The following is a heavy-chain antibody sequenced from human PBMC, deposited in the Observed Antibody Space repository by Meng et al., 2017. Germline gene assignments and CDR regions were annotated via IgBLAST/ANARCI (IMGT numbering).Heavy chain of an antibody. CDR2: TYYRSKWYN. Sequence: QLQPSGPGPVKPSQTLALTCAISRDSVSGNSAAWNWIRQSPSGGLEWLGRTYYRSKWYNDYAVSVKSRITINPDTSKNQFSLQLNSVTPEDTAVYYCAKGAYSGLDYWGQGTLVTVSS. D-gene: IGHD6-25*01. CDR3: AKGAYSGLDY. CDR1: RDSVSGNSAA. J-gene: IGHJ4*02. V-gene: IGHV6-1*01.